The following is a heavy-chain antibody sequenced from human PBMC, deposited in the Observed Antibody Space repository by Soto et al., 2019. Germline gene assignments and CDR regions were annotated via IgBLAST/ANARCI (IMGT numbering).Heavy chain of an antibody. D-gene: IGHD6-19*01. CDR1: GFTFSSSA. CDR3: AKCSVGTVRTSGWCNWFDP. Sequence: VRLLESGGGLAQPGGSRRLSCAASGFTFSSSAMNWVRQAPGKGLEWVSSIRVGGGDTFYADSVRGRFTVSRDISRNTLYLQMNSLRAEDTAIYYCAKCSVGTVRTSGWCNWFDPWGQGTLVTVSS. V-gene: IGHV3-23*01. J-gene: IGHJ5*02. CDR2: IRVGGGDT.